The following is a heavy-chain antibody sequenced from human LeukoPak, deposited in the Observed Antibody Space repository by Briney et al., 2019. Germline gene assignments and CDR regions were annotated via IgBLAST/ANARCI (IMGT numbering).Heavy chain of an antibody. CDR1: VDSICIYY. CDR3: ARLWFGEFNFDY. CDR2: IYYSGST. V-gene: IGHV4-59*01. D-gene: IGHD3-10*01. Sequence: SETLSLTRTVPVDSICIYYRSRIRQPPGKGLEWIGYIYYSGSTNYNPPLKSRVTISVDTSKNQFSLKLSSVTAAGTAVYYCARLWFGEFNFDYWGQGTLVTVSS. J-gene: IGHJ4*02.